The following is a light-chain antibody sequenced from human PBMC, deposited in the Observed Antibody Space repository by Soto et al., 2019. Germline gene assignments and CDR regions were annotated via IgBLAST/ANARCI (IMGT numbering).Light chain of an antibody. Sequence: DIVMTQSPDSLAVSLGERATINCKSSQSVLYSSNNKNYLAWYQQKPGQPPKLLFYWASTRESGVPDRFSDSGSGTDFTLTISSLQAEDVAVYYCQQYYRPWTFGQGTKVEIK. V-gene: IGKV4-1*01. CDR3: QQYYRPWT. CDR2: WAS. J-gene: IGKJ1*01. CDR1: QSVLYSSNNKNY.